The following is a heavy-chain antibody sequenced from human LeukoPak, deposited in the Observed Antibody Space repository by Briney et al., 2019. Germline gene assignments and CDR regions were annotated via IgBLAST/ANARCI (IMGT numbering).Heavy chain of an antibody. V-gene: IGHV3-9*01. CDR1: GFTFDDYA. D-gene: IGHD1-26*01. CDR2: ISWNSGSK. J-gene: IGHJ3*02. CDR3: ARGRSGTYYDGAFDI. Sequence: GGSLRLSCAASGFTFDDYAMHWVRQAPGKGLEWVSGISWNSGSKDYADSVKGRFTVSRDNAKNSLYLQMSSLRTEDTALYYCARGRSGTYYDGAFDIWGQGTMVTVSS.